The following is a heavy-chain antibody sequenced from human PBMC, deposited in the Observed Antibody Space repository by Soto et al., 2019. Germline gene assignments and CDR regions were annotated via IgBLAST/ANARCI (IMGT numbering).Heavy chain of an antibody. V-gene: IGHV4-31*03. Sequence: SETRSLACTVSGGSISSGGYYWIWIRQHPGKGLEWIGYIYYSGSTYYNPSLKSRVTISVDTSKNQFSLKLSSVTAADTAVYYCARVPIYYYDSSGYSYYFDYWGQGTLVTVSS. J-gene: IGHJ4*02. CDR3: ARVPIYYYDSSGYSYYFDY. CDR1: GGSISSGGYY. D-gene: IGHD3-22*01. CDR2: IYYSGST.